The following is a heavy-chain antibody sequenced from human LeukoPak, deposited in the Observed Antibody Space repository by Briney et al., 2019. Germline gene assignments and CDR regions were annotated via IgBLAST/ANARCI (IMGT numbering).Heavy chain of an antibody. CDR1: GFIVRNYY. Sequence: GGSLRLSCAASGFIVRNYYLSWVRQAPGKGLEWVSVIYSGGSTYYADSVKGRFTISRDNSKNTLYLQMNSLRAEDTAVYYCAKDISVVVTADWFDPWGQGTLVTVSS. CDR2: IYSGGST. CDR3: AKDISVVVTADWFDP. J-gene: IGHJ5*02. D-gene: IGHD2-15*01. V-gene: IGHV3-53*01.